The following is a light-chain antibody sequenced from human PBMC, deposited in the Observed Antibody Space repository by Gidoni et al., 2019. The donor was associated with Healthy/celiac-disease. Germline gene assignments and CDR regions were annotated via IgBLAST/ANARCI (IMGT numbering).Light chain of an antibody. CDR2: QDS. J-gene: IGLJ2*01. V-gene: IGLV3-1*01. CDR1: TLGDKY. CDR3: QAWDSSTYVV. Sequence: SYELTQPPSVSVSPGPTASITCSGDTLGDKYACWYQQKPGQSPVLVIYQDSKRPSGSPGRFSGSNSGNTASLTISGTQAMDEADYYCQAWDSSTYVVFGGGTKLTVL.